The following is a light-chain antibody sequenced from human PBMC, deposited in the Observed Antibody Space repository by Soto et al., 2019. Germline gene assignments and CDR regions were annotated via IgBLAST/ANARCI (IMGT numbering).Light chain of an antibody. CDR1: SSDVGAYDY. Sequence: QSALTQPASVSGSPGQSITISCTGNSSDVGAYDYVSWYQQHPDKAPKLMIYEVSNRPSGVSNRFSGSKSVNTATLTISGLQAEDEADYYCRSYTSSSTRVFGTGTKVTVL. J-gene: IGLJ1*01. CDR3: RSYTSSSTRV. CDR2: EVS. V-gene: IGLV2-14*03.